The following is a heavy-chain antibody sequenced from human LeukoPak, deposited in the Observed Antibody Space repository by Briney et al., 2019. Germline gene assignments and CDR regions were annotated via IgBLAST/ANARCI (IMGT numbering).Heavy chain of an antibody. Sequence: GGSLRLSCAASGFTFSDHYMDWVRQAPGKGLEWVGRTRNKANSYTTEYAASVKGRFTISRDDPRNSLYLQMNSLKTEDTAVYYCATHIVVVPAAIPPEYYYYGMDVWGQGTTVSVSS. J-gene: IGHJ6*02. V-gene: IGHV3-72*01. D-gene: IGHD2-2*01. CDR2: TRNKANSYTT. CDR3: ATHIVVVPAAIPPEYYYYGMDV. CDR1: GFTFSDHY.